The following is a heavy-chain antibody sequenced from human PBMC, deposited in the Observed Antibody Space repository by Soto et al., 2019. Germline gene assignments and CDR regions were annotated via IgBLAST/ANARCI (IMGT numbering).Heavy chain of an antibody. CDR3: ARQGDWNTYYDFWSGYYTGSGSFDY. Sequence: KTSETLSLTCTVSGGSISSYYWSWIRQPPGKGLEWIGYIYYSGSTNYNPSLKSRVTISVDTSKNQFSLKLSSVTAADTAVYYCARQGDWNTYYDFWSGYYTGSGSFDYWGQGTLVTVSS. CDR1: GGSISSYY. V-gene: IGHV4-59*13. J-gene: IGHJ4*02. D-gene: IGHD3-3*01. CDR2: IYYSGST.